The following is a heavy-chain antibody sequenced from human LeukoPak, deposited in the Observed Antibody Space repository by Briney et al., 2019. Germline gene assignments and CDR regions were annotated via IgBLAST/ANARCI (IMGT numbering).Heavy chain of an antibody. Sequence: SETLSLTCTVSGGSISSYYWSWIRQPPGTGLEWTGYIYYSGSTNYNPSLKSRVTISVDTSKNQFSLKLSSVTAADTAVYYCARDGGHYGSGSYHVWGQGTLVTVSS. CDR3: ARDGGHYGSGSYHV. D-gene: IGHD3-10*01. CDR1: GGSISSYY. V-gene: IGHV4-59*12. CDR2: IYYSGST. J-gene: IGHJ4*02.